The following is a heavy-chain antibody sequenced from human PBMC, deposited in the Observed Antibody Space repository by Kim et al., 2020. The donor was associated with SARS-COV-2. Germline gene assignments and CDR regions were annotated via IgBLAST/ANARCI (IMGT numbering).Heavy chain of an antibody. V-gene: IGHV3-30*18. CDR3: AKEGSAARPGYYGMDV. D-gene: IGHD6-6*01. CDR1: GFTFSSYG. Sequence: GGSLRLSCAASGFTFSSYGMHWVRQAPGKGLEWVAVISYDGSNKYYADSVKGRFTISRDNSKNTLYLQMNSLRAEDTAVYYCAKEGSAARPGYYGMDVWGQGTTVTVSS. J-gene: IGHJ6*02. CDR2: ISYDGSNK.